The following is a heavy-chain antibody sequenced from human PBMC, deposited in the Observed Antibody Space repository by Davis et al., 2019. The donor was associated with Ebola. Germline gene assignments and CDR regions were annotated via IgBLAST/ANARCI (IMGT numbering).Heavy chain of an antibody. CDR3: AKDWGIAVAGWFDP. J-gene: IGHJ5*02. CDR1: GFIFRNYV. CDR2: FGTGGDT. D-gene: IGHD6-19*01. Sequence: PGGSLRLSCETSGFIFRNYVMSWVRQAPGKGLEWVSTFGTGGDTYYADSVKGRLTISRDNSKNTLYLQMNSLRPEDTAVYYCAKDWGIAVAGWFDPWGQGTLVTVSS. V-gene: IGHV3-23*01.